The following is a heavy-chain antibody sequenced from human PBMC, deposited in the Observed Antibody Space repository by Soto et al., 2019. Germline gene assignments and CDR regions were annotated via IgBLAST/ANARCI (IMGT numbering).Heavy chain of an antibody. CDR3: ARDSGLTTVTTIGYYYYGMDV. Sequence: ASVKVSCKASGGTFSSYAISWVRQAPGQGLEWMGGIIPIFGTANYAQKFQGRVTITADESTSTAYMELSSLRSEDTAVYYCARDSGLTTVTTIGYYYYGMDVWGQGTTVTVSS. CDR1: GGTFSSYA. V-gene: IGHV1-69*13. D-gene: IGHD4-17*01. CDR2: IIPIFGTA. J-gene: IGHJ6*02.